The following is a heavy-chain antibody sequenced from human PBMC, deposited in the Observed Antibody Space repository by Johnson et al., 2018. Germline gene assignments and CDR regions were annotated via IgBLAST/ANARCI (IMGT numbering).Heavy chain of an antibody. CDR2: IYTSGST. CDR1: GGSISFYY. J-gene: IGHJ6*03. V-gene: IGHV4-59*13. Sequence: QVQLQESGPGLVKPSETLSLTCSVSGGSISFYYWNWMRQSPGKGLEWIGNIYTSGSTIYNPSLKSRVTISVDTSKTQFSLKLTSVTAADTAVYYCAKDPTGYYYMDIWGKGTTGTVSS. CDR3: AKDPTGYYYMDI. D-gene: IGHD4-11*01.